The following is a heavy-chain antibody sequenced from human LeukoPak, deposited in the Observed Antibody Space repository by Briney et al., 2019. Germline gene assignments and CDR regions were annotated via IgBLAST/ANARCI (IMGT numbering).Heavy chain of an antibody. V-gene: IGHV3-21*01. CDR1: GFTFKNYY. Sequence: PGGSLRLSCAASGFTFKNYYMYWVRQAPGKGLEWVSSISTSSSYIYYAESVKGRFTISRDNAENSLYLQMNSLRVEDTAVYYCARAKNYYDSSGYCFGYWGQGTLVTVSS. CDR3: ARAKNYYDSSGYCFGY. J-gene: IGHJ4*02. D-gene: IGHD3-22*01. CDR2: ISTSSSYI.